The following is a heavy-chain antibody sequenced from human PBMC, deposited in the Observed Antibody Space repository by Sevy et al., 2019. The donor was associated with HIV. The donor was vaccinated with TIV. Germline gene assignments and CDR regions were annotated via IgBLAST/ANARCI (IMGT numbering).Heavy chain of an antibody. CDR2: IYTTGNP. J-gene: IGHJ6*03. D-gene: IGHD3-10*01. CDR1: GDSLSSYY. CDR3: ARDQLVLTHYFHMAV. Sequence: SETLSLTCTVSGDSLSSYYWSWVRQSAGKGLEWIGRIYTTGNPNYSPSLKSRISMSIDTSRNQFSLTLTSVTAADTAVYYCARDQLVLTHYFHMAVWGKGTTVTVSS. V-gene: IGHV4-4*07.